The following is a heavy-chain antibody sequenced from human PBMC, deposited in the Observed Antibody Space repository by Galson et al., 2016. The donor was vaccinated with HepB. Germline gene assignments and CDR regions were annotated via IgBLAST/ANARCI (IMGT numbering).Heavy chain of an antibody. CDR1: GFTFSDYP. CDR3: ATRLI. J-gene: IGHJ3*02. Sequence: SLRLSCAGSGFTFSDYPMSWVRQAPGKGLEWVSYISSRGGATYYADSVKGRFTISRDNAKNSLYLQMNSLRDEDTAVYYCATRLIRGQGTMVTVSS. V-gene: IGHV3-48*02. CDR2: ISSRGGAT.